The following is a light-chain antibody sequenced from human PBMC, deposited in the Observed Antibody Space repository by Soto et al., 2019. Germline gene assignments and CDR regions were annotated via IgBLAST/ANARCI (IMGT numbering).Light chain of an antibody. CDR1: SSDVGGYNY. Sequence: QSALTQPASVSGSPGQSITIYCTGTSSDVGGYNYVSWYQQHPGKAPKLMIYDVSNRPSGVSNRFPGSKSGNTASLTISGLQAEDEADYYCSSYTSSSTLYVFGTGTKVTVL. J-gene: IGLJ1*01. CDR3: SSYTSSSTLYV. CDR2: DVS. V-gene: IGLV2-14*01.